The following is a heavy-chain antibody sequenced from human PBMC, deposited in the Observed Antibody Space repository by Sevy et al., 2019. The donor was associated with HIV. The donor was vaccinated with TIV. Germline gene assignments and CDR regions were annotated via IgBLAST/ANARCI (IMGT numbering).Heavy chain of an antibody. CDR3: ARAQQITMLVVIGGLYFDF. D-gene: IGHD3-22*01. V-gene: IGHV3-7*01. CDR1: GFTFSDYY. Sequence: GGSLRLSCAASGFTFSDYYMSWIRQAPGKGLEWVANVKQDMSEKYYADSVKGRFTISRDNAKNSLYLEMNSLRAEDTAVYYCARAQQITMLVVIGGLYFDFWGQGTLVTVSS. J-gene: IGHJ4*02. CDR2: VKQDMSEK.